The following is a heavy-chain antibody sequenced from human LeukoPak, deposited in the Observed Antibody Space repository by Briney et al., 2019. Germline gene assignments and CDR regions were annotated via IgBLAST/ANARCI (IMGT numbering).Heavy chain of an antibody. V-gene: IGHV4-38-2*02. CDR2: MYHSGST. CDR3: ARDRRDGYNRVIDY. D-gene: IGHD5-24*01. CDR1: GYSIRSGQY. Sequence: SETLSLTCSVSGYSIRSGQYWGWIRQPPGKGLEWMGSMYHSGSTYYNPSLKSRVTISIDTSKNQFSLKLTSVTAADRAVYYCARDRRDGYNRVIDYWGQGILVTVSS. J-gene: IGHJ4*02.